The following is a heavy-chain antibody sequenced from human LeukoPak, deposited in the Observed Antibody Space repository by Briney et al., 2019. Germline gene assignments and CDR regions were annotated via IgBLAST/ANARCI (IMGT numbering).Heavy chain of an antibody. D-gene: IGHD3-22*01. V-gene: IGHV4-59*08. CDR1: GGSISSYY. CDR2: IYHSGST. CDR3: ARLRTMIGVGY. J-gene: IGHJ4*02. Sequence: SETLSLTCTVSGGSISSYYWSWVRQPPGKGLEWIGSIYHSGSTYYNPSLKSRVTISVHTSKNQFSLKLRSVTAADTAVYYCARLRTMIGVGYWGQGTLVTVSS.